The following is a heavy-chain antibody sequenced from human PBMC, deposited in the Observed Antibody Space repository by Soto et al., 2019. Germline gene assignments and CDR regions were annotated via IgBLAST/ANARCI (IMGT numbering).Heavy chain of an antibody. V-gene: IGHV4-34*01. D-gene: IGHD3-10*01. CDR1: GGSFSGYY. Sequence: SETLSLTCAVYGGSFSGYYWSWIRQPPGKGLEWIGEINHSGSTNYNPSLKSRVTISVDTSKNQFSLKLSSVTAADTAVYYCARIYYYGSGSYYYYYYGMDVWGQGTTVTVSS. J-gene: IGHJ6*02. CDR3: ARIYYYGSGSYYYYYYGMDV. CDR2: INHSGST.